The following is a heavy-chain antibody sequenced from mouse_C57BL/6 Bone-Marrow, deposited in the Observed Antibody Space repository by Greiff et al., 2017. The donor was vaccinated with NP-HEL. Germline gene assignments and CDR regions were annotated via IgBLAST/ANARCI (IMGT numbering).Heavy chain of an antibody. CDR1: GYTFTSYW. Sequence: QVQLQQPGAELVKPGASVKMSCKASGYTFTSYWITWVKQRPGQGLEWIGDIYPGSGSTNYNEKFKSKATLTVDTSSSTAYMQLSSLTSEDSAVYYCAREGYYGSISKGCWGQGTSVTVSS. V-gene: IGHV1-55*01. J-gene: IGHJ4*01. D-gene: IGHD1-1*01. CDR3: AREGYYGSISKGC. CDR2: IYPGSGST.